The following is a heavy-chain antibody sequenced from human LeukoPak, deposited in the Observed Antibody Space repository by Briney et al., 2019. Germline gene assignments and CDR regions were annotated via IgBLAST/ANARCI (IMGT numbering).Heavy chain of an antibody. Sequence: GGSLRLSCAASGFTFDDYAMHWVRQTPGKGLEWVSGISWNSDSIGYADSVKGRFTISRDNAKNSLYLQMNSLRAEDTAVYYCARGYYGMDVWGQGTTVTVSS. CDR2: ISWNSDSI. V-gene: IGHV3-9*01. CDR1: GFTFDDYA. CDR3: ARGYYGMDV. J-gene: IGHJ6*02.